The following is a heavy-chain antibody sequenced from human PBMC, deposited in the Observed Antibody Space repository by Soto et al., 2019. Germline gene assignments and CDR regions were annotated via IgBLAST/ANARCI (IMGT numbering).Heavy chain of an antibody. D-gene: IGHD5-18*01. CDR3: ARDLGSEQLWSNNWFDP. V-gene: IGHV1-18*01. CDR1: GYTFTSYG. CDR2: ISAYNGNT. J-gene: IGHJ5*02. Sequence: QVQLVQSGAEVKKPGASVKVSCKASGYTFTSYGISWVRQAPGQGFEWMGWISAYNGNTNYAQKLQGRVTMTTDTSTSTAYMELRSLRSDDTAVYYCARDLGSEQLWSNNWFDPWGQGTLVTVSS.